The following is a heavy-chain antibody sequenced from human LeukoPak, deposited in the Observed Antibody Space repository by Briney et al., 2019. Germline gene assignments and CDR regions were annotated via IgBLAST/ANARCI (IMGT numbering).Heavy chain of an antibody. Sequence: ASVKVSCKASGGTFSTYAISWVRQAPGQGLEWMGIINPSGGSTSYAQKFQGRVTMTRDTSTSTVYMELSSLRSEDTAVYYCARVAAAGLNWFDPWGQGTLVTVSS. V-gene: IGHV1-46*01. CDR3: ARVAAAGLNWFDP. D-gene: IGHD6-13*01. CDR1: GGTFSTYA. J-gene: IGHJ5*02. CDR2: INPSGGST.